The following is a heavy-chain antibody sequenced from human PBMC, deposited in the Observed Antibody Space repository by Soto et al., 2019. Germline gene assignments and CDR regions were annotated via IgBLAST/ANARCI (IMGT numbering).Heavy chain of an antibody. CDR3: ARQGTISAYLDY. J-gene: IGHJ4*02. V-gene: IGHV4-39*01. CDR2: ISYTGNT. D-gene: IGHD2-2*01. Sequence: SETLSLTCTVSGGSISSSTYYWAWIRQPPGKGPEWIGSISYTGNTYYNWSLKSRVTISVDTSKNHFSLKLTTVTAADTAVYFCARQGTISAYLDYWGQGTLVTVSS. CDR1: GGSISSSTYY.